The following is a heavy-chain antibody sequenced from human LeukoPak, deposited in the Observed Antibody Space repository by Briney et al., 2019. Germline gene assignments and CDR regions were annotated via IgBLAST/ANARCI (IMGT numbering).Heavy chain of an antibody. CDR3: ATAPGAVVPAAIDDAFDI. CDR1: GYTLTELS. CDR2: FDPEDGET. V-gene: IGHV1-24*01. Sequence: ASVKVSCKVSGYTLTELSMHWVRQAPGKGLEWMGGFDPEDGETIYAQKFQGRVTMTEDTSTDTAYMELSSLRSEDTAVYYCATAPGAVVPAAIDDAFDIWGQGTMVTVSS. J-gene: IGHJ3*02. D-gene: IGHD2-2*01.